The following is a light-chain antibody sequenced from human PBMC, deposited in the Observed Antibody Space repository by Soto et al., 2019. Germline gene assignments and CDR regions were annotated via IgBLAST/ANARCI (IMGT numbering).Light chain of an antibody. V-gene: IGLV4-69*01. CDR1: SGHSSYA. CDR3: QTWGADSVI. CDR2: LNSDGSH. Sequence: QPVLTQSPSGSASLGASVKLTCTLSSGHSSYAIAWHQQQPEKGPRFLMKLNSDGSHSKGDGISDRFSGSSSGAERYLTISSLQSEDEADYYCQTWGADSVIFGGGTQLTVL. J-gene: IGLJ2*01.